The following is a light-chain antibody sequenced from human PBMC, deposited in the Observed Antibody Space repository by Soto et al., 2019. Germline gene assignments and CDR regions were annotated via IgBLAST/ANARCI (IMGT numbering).Light chain of an antibody. CDR2: GAS. CDR3: LQYAGSPST. CDR1: QTVTSNY. V-gene: IGKV3-20*01. Sequence: EIVLTQSPGTLSLSPGERATLSCRASQTVTSNYLAWYQRKPGQAPRLLIYGASSRATDIPDRFSGSGSGTDFTLAITRLEPEDFAVYFFLQYAGSPSTFGQGTKVEI. J-gene: IGKJ1*01.